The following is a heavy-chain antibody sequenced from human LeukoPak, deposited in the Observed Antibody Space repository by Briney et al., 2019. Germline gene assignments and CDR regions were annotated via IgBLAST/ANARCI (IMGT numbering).Heavy chain of an antibody. D-gene: IGHD3-16*01. CDR1: GGSISSSSYY. CDR3: ARQSDHTDYSSLIN. CDR2: IYYSGST. J-gene: IGHJ4*02. V-gene: IGHV4-39*01. Sequence: SETLSLTCTVSGGSISSSSYYWDWIRQPPGKGLEWIGSIYYSGSTYYNPSLKSRVTISVDTSKNQFSLKLSSVTAADTAVYYCARQSDHTDYSSLINWGQGNLVAVSS.